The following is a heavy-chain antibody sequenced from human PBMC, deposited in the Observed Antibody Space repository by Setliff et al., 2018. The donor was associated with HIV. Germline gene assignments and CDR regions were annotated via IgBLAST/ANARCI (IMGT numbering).Heavy chain of an antibody. V-gene: IGHV3-73*01. D-gene: IGHD3-3*01. J-gene: IGHJ6*02. CDR3: AKDISGRGVTIFGVDLRYYYGMDV. CDR2: ILDKANNYAT. CDR1: GFTFSGSA. Sequence: GGSLRLSCAASGFTFSGSAMHWVRQASGKGLEWVGRILDKANNYATAYAASLEGRFTISRDNSKNTLYLQMNSLRAEDTAVYYCAKDISGRGVTIFGVDLRYYYGMDVWGQGTTVTVSS.